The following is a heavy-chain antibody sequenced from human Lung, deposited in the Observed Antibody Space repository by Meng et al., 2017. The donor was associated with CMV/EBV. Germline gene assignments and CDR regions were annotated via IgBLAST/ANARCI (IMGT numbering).Heavy chain of an antibody. Sequence: FKFTNNAMHGVRQAPGRGLEWMAVISYDGNNKYYADSMKGRFTISRDNSKNTLFLQMNTLRPEDTAIYYCSRGGPGMRFVEWFSFDFWGKGALVTVSS. J-gene: IGHJ4*02. CDR3: SRGGPGMRFVEWFSFDF. V-gene: IGHV3-30-3*01. CDR2: ISYDGNNK. CDR1: FKFTNNA. D-gene: IGHD3-3*01.